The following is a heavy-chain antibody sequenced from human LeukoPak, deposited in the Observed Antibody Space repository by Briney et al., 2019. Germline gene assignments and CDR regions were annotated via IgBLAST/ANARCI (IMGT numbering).Heavy chain of an antibody. CDR3: ARGSRYDLWSGYFALDP. V-gene: IGHV3-20*04. Sequence: GGSLRLSCAASGFTFDDYGMSWVRQAPGKGLEWVSGINWNGGSTGYADSVKGRFTISRDNAKNSLYLQMNSLRAEDTALYYCARGSRYDLWSGYFALDPWGQGTLVTVSS. CDR1: GFTFDDYG. CDR2: INWNGGST. D-gene: IGHD3-3*01. J-gene: IGHJ5*02.